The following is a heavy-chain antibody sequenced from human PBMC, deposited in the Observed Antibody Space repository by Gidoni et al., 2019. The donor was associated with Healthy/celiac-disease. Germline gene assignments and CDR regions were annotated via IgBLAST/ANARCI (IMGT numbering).Heavy chain of an antibody. CDR2: IIPILGIA. CDR3: ARVSGSAVAGHYYYYYGMDV. V-gene: IGHV1-69*04. CDR1: GGTFSSYA. Sequence: QVQLVQSGAEVKKPGSSVKVSCKASGGTFSSYAISWVRQAPGQGLEWMGRIIPILGIANYAQKFQGRVTITADKSTSTAYMELSSLRSEDTAVYYCARVSGSAVAGHYYYYYGMDVWGQGTTVTVSS. D-gene: IGHD6-19*01. J-gene: IGHJ6*02.